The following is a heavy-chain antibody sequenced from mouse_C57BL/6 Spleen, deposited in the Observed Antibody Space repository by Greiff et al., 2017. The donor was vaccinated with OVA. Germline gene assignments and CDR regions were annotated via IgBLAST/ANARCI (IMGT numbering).Heavy chain of an antibody. CDR1: GFNIKDYY. CDR2: IDPEDGDT. V-gene: IGHV14-1*01. D-gene: IGHD2-5*01. Sequence: EVQLQESGAELVRPGASVKLSCTASGFNIKDYYMHWVKQRPEQGLEWIGRIDPEDGDTEYAPKFQGQATMTADTSSNTAYLQLSSLTSEDTAVYYCTTFYYSNSFAYWGQGTLVTVSA. CDR3: TTFYYSNSFAY. J-gene: IGHJ3*01.